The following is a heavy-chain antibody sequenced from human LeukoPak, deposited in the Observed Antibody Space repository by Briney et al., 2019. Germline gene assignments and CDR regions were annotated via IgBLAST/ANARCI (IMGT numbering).Heavy chain of an antibody. J-gene: IGHJ4*02. CDR2: IYYGGST. CDR1: GGSISTYY. D-gene: IGHD6-13*01. CDR3: ARGRYSSSSDY. Sequence: SETLSLTCTVSGGSISTYYWRWLRQPPGKGLEWIGYIYYGGSTDYSPSLKSRVTISVDTSKNQFSLKLGSVTAADTAVYYCARGRYSSSSDYWGQGTLVTVSS. V-gene: IGHV4-59*01.